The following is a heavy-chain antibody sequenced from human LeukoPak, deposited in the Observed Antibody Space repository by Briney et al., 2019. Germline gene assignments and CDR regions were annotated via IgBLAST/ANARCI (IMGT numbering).Heavy chain of an antibody. Sequence: GGSLRLSCAASGFTFSNYWMHWVRQAPGKGLVWVSRINSDGINISYADSVKGRFTISRDNSKNTLYLQMNSLRAEDTAVYYCRDPFDYWGQGTLVTVSS. CDR1: GFTFSNYW. J-gene: IGHJ4*02. CDR2: INSDGINI. V-gene: IGHV3-74*01. CDR3: RDPFDY.